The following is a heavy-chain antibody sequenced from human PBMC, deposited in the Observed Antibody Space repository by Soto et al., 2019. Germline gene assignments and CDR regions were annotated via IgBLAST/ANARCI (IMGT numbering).Heavy chain of an antibody. CDR3: ARGDYDSSGYYCHY. CDR1: GGSISSGGYY. Sequence: SETLSLTCTVSGGSISSGGYYWSWIRQHPGKGLEWIGYIYYSGSTYYNPSLKSRVTISVDTSKNQFSLKLSSVTAADTAVYYCARGDYDSSGYYCHYWGQGTLLTVSS. J-gene: IGHJ4*02. D-gene: IGHD3-22*01. V-gene: IGHV4-31*02. CDR2: IYYSGST.